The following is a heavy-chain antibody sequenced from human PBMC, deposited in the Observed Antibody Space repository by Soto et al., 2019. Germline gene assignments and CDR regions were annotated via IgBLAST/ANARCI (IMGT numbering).Heavy chain of an antibody. CDR1: GFTFSGYY. CDR3: TDEDSYYYSTYYHYFGMDV. CDR2: ISYDGSTE. Sequence: RWSLRLSCAASGFTFSGYYMHLVRQAPGKGLEWVAFISYDGSTEYYDDSVKGRVNISRDNSANRLFLVINRQTPEYTGVYYCTDEDSYYYSTYYHYFGMDVWGQGTTVTVSS. D-gene: IGHD3-22*01. J-gene: IGHJ6*02. V-gene: IGHV3-30*18.